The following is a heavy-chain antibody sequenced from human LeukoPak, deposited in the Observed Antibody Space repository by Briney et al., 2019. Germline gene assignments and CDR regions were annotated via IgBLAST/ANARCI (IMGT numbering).Heavy chain of an antibody. CDR2: IESKTDGGTT. J-gene: IGHJ4*02. D-gene: IGHD3-10*01. CDR1: GFSFSDAW. CDR3: TTYGSGRKFDY. Sequence: GGSLRLSCAASGFSFSDAWMSWVRQIPGKGLEWVGRIESKTDGGTTDYAAPVKGRFTISRDDSTNTLDLQMNSLKSEDTAVYYCTTYGSGRKFDYWGQGILVTVSS. V-gene: IGHV3-15*04.